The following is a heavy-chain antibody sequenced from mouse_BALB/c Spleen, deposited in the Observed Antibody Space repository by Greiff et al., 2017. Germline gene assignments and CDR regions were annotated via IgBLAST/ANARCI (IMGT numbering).Heavy chain of an antibody. D-gene: IGHD1-1*01. J-gene: IGHJ1*01. V-gene: IGHV5-12-1*01. CDR3: ARQGYYYGIWYFDV. Sequence: EVQLVESGGGLVKPGGSLKLSCAASGFAFSSYDMSWVRQTPEKRLEWVAYISSGGGSTYYPDTVKGRFTISRDNAKNTLYLQMSSLKSEDTAMYYCARQGYYYGIWYFDVWGAGTTVTVSS. CDR1: GFAFSSYD. CDR2: ISSGGGST.